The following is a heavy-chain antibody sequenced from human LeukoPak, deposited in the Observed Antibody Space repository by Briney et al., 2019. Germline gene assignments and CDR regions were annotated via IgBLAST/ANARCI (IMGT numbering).Heavy chain of an antibody. V-gene: IGHV3-48*03. CDR2: ISGRGDVI. J-gene: IGHJ4*02. D-gene: IGHD2-2*02. Sequence: GGSLRLSCAASGFTFSNYEMNWVRQAPGKGLEWVSYISGRGDVIYYADSVKGRFTISRDNAKNSLYLQMNSLRAEDTAVYYCARVVQDIVVVPAAIRPYYFDYWGQGTLVTVSS. CDR1: GFTFSNYE. CDR3: ARVVQDIVVVPAAIRPYYFDY.